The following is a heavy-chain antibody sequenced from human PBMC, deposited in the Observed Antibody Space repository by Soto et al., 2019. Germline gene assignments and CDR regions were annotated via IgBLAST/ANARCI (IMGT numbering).Heavy chain of an antibody. J-gene: IGHJ4*02. CDR1: GGSISSYY. CDR3: ARHVYGDYDY. V-gene: IGHV4-59*08. Sequence: SETLSLTCTVSGGSISSYYWSWIRQPPGKGLEWIGYIYYSGSTNYNPSLKSRVTISVDTSKNQFSLKLSSVTAADTAVYYCARHVYGDYDYWGQGTLVTVSS. CDR2: IYYSGST. D-gene: IGHD4-17*01.